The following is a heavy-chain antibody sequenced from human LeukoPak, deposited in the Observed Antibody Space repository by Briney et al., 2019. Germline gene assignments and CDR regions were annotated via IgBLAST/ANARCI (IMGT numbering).Heavy chain of an antibody. CDR2: FDPDDGET. CDR3: ATGTSGSYYVGIVRPIDY. J-gene: IGHJ4*02. D-gene: IGHD1-26*01. V-gene: IGHV1-24*01. CDR1: GYTLTELP. Sequence: ASVKVSCKVSGYTLTELPIHWVRQAPGKGLEWMGGFDPDDGETVYAQMFQGRVTMTEDTSSDTASMELSSLRSEDTAVYYSATGTSGSYYVGIVRPIDYWGQGTLVTVSS.